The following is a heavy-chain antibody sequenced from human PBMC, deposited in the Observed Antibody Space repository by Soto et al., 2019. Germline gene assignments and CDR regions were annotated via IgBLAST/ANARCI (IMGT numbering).Heavy chain of an antibody. Sequence: QVQLVQSGAEVKKPGSSVKVSCKASGGTFSSYAISWVRQAPGQGLEWMGGIIPIFGTANYAQKFQGRVTITADESTSTAYMERSSLRSEDTAVYYCASGDYDFWSGPGGGIDVWGQGTTVTVSS. CDR1: GGTFSSYA. J-gene: IGHJ6*02. V-gene: IGHV1-69*12. D-gene: IGHD3-3*01. CDR2: IIPIFGTA. CDR3: ASGDYDFWSGPGGGIDV.